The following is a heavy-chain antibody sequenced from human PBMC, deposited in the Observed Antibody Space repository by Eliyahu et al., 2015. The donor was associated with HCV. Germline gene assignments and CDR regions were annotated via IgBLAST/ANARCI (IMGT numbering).Heavy chain of an antibody. V-gene: IGHV3-66*02. CDR1: GFXXSSNY. Sequence: EVQLVESGGGLVQPGGSLRLXCGASGFXXSSNYMTWVRQAPGKGLEWGSVIYSSSRTYYADSVKGRFTISRDNSKNSLYLQMNSLKAEDTAVYYCAKVKWGSDRHDAFDIWGQGTMVTVSS. CDR2: IYSSSRT. J-gene: IGHJ3*02. CDR3: AKVKWGSDRHDAFDI. D-gene: IGHD3-16*02.